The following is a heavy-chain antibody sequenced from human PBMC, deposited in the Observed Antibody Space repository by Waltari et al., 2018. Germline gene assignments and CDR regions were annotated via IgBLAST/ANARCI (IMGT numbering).Heavy chain of an antibody. D-gene: IGHD3-3*01. Sequence: QVQLQESGPGLVKPSETLSLICNVSGGSISSYYWNWIRQPAGKGLEWIGRIYASGSTSYNPSLESRISMSVDTSKNHFSLKVSSVTAADTGVYYCAGSSNFGIYGLDVWGQGTTVVVSS. CDR3: AGSSNFGIYGLDV. CDR2: IYASGST. J-gene: IGHJ6*02. CDR1: GGSISSYY. V-gene: IGHV4-4*07.